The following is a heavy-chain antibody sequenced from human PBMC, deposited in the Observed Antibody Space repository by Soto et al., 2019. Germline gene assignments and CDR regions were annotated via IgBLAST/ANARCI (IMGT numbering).Heavy chain of an antibody. CDR1: GYTFTSYG. D-gene: IGHD6-13*01. Sequence: ASVKVSCKASGYTFTSYGISWVRQAPGQGLEWMGWISAYNGNTNYAQKLQGRVTMTTDTSTSTAYMELRNLRSDDTAVYYCARRKQQLARDYYYYGMDVWGQGTTVTVSS. CDR3: ARRKQQLARDYYYYGMDV. J-gene: IGHJ6*02. CDR2: ISAYNGNT. V-gene: IGHV1-18*04.